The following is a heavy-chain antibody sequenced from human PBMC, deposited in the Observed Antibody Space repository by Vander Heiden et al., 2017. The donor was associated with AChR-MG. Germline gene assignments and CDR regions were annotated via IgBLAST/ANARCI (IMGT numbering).Heavy chain of an antibody. V-gene: IGHV4-59*08. D-gene: IGHD5-12*01. Sequence: QVPLQESGPGLVKPSEILSLTCTVSGGSISSYYWSWIRQPQGKGLEWIGYIYYSGSTNYNPSLTSRVTIAVDMSKNQFSLKLTSVTAADTAVYYCARHRALRWLQSGFWFDPWGQGTLVTVSS. CDR2: IYYSGST. CDR1: GGSISSYY. CDR3: ARHRALRWLQSGFWFDP. J-gene: IGHJ5*02.